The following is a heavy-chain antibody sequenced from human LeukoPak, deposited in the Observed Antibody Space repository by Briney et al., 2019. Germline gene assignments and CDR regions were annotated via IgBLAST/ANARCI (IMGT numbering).Heavy chain of an antibody. Sequence: SETLSLTCTVSGGSIGSFFWSWIRQPPGKGLEWIGYIYYNGSTNYNPSLKSRVTISVDTSKNQFSLKLGSVTAADTAVYYCTRGISAAGDDPFDIWGQGTMVTVSS. V-gene: IGHV4-59*08. D-gene: IGHD6-13*01. J-gene: IGHJ3*02. CDR3: TRGISAAGDDPFDI. CDR1: GGSIGSFF. CDR2: IYYNGST.